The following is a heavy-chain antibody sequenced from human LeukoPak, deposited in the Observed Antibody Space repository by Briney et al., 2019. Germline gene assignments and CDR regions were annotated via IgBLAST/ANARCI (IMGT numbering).Heavy chain of an antibody. D-gene: IGHD3-16*01. V-gene: IGHV4-39*07. CDR3: ARDRTPGLRGDAFDI. Sequence: PSETLSLTCTVSGGSIRSTTYYWGWIRQPPGKGLEWIGDISDRGRTYNNPSLKSRVTISVDRSKNQFSLKLSSVTAADTAVYYCARDRTPGLRGDAFDIWGQGTMVTVSS. CDR2: ISDRGRT. J-gene: IGHJ3*02. CDR1: GGSIRSTTYY.